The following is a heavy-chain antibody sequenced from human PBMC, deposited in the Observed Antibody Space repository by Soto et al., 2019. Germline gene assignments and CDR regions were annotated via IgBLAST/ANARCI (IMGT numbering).Heavy chain of an antibody. Sequence: ASVKVSCKASGYTFTSYAMHWVRQAPGQRLEWMGWINAGNGNTKYSQKFQGRVTITRDTSASTAYMELSSLRSEDTAVYYCARDIGGSGWIRAYYYYGMDVWGQGTTVTGSS. V-gene: IGHV1-3*01. J-gene: IGHJ6*02. CDR3: ARDIGGSGWIRAYYYYGMDV. CDR2: INAGNGNT. D-gene: IGHD6-19*01. CDR1: GYTFTSYA.